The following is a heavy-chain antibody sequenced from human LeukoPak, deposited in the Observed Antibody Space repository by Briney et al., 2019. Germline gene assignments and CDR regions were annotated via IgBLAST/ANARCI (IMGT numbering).Heavy chain of an antibody. CDR1: GFTFSSYE. D-gene: IGHD3-10*01. J-gene: IGHJ6*03. V-gene: IGHV3-48*03. CDR3: ARVLSGRGSLYSYYYYMDV. Sequence: GGSLRLSCAASGFTFSSYEMNWLRQAPGKGLEWVSYISSSGSTIYYVDSVKGRFTISRDISKNTLYLQMNSLRAEDTAVYYCARVLSGRGSLYSYYYYMDVWGKGTTVTISS. CDR2: ISSSGSTI.